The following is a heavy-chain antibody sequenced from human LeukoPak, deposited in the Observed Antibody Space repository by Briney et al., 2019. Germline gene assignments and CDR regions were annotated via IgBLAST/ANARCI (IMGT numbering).Heavy chain of an antibody. V-gene: IGHV1-69*04. Sequence: ASVKVSCKASGGTFSSYAISWVRQAPGQGLEWMGRIIPILGIANYAQKFQGRVTMTRNASISTAYMELTNLKSADTAVYYCARGHEYGGTFDLWGQGTLVTVSS. CDR3: ARGHEYGGTFDL. D-gene: IGHD4-23*01. J-gene: IGHJ4*02. CDR1: GGTFSSYA. CDR2: IIPILGIA.